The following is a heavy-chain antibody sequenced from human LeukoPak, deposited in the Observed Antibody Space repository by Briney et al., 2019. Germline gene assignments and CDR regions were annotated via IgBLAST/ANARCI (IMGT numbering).Heavy chain of an antibody. CDR1: GGSISSYY. Sequence: SETLSLTCTVSGGSISSYYWSWIRQPPGKGLEWIGYIYYSGSTNYNPSLKSRVTISVDTSKNQFSLKLSSVTAADTAVYYCARGGSWNYGYYYYYMDVWGKGTRVTVSS. V-gene: IGHV4-59*01. CDR3: ARGGSWNYGYYYYYMDV. J-gene: IGHJ6*03. CDR2: IYYSGST. D-gene: IGHD1-7*01.